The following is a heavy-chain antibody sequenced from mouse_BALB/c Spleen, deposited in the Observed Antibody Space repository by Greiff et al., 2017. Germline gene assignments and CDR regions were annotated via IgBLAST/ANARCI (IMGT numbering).Heavy chain of an antibody. V-gene: IGHV8-8*01. CDR1: GFSLSTSGMG. J-gene: IGHJ3*01. CDR2: IWWDDDK. Sequence: QVTLKVSGPGILQPSQTLSLTCSFSGFSLSTSGMGVGWIRQPSGKGLEWLAHIWWDDDKRYNPALKSRLTISKDTSSNQVFLKIASVDTADTATYYCARIVYGSSYPWFAYWGQGTLVTVSA. D-gene: IGHD1-1*01. CDR3: ARIVYGSSYPWFAY.